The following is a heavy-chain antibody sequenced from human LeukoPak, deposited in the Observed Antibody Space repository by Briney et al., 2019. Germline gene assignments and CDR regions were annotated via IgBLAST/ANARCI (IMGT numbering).Heavy chain of an antibody. D-gene: IGHD3-3*01. J-gene: IGHJ3*02. CDR3: ATTLYITIFGVVNDAFDI. V-gene: IGHV1-24*01. Sequence: ASVNVSFKVSGYTLTELSMHWVRQAPGKGLEWMGGFDPEDGETIYAQKFQGRVTMTEDTSTDTAYMELSSLRSEDTAVYYCATTLYITIFGVVNDAFDIWGQGTMVTVSS. CDR2: FDPEDGET. CDR1: GYTLTELS.